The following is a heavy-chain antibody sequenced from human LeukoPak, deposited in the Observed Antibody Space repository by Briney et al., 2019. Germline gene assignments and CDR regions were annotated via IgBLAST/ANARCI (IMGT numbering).Heavy chain of an antibody. CDR1: GFTFSSYA. J-gene: IGHJ4*02. D-gene: IGHD3-22*01. CDR2: INSDGSST. V-gene: IGHV3-74*01. Sequence: PGGSLRLSRSASGFTFSSYAMHWVRQAPGKGLVWVSRINSDGSSTSYADSVKGRFTISRDNAKNTLYLQMNSLRAEDTAVYYCARGKAHYDSTGHYTPVDYWGQGTLVTVSS. CDR3: ARGKAHYDSTGHYTPVDY.